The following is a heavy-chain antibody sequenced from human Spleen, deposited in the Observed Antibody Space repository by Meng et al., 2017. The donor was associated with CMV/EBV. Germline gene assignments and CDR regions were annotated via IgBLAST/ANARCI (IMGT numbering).Heavy chain of an antibody. CDR1: YTFSSYG. V-gene: IGHV1-18*01. CDR3: ARDTWNYFAYYYGMDV. J-gene: IGHJ6*02. CDR2: ISAYNGNT. Sequence: YTFSSYGISWVRQAPGQGLEWMGWISAYNGNTNYAQKLQGRVTMTTDTSTSTAYMELRSLRSDDTAVYYCARDTWNYFAYYYGMDVWGQGTTVTVSS. D-gene: IGHD1-7*01.